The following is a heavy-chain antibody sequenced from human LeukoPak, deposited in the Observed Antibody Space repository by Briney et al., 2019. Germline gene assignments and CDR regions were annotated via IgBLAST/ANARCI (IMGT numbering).Heavy chain of an antibody. CDR1: GLTFSDYY. J-gene: IGHJ6*04. D-gene: IGHD2-2*01. CDR3: ARTVVVPAARGWYYYGMDV. V-gene: IGHV3-11*06. CDR2: ISSSSSYT. Sequence: PGGSLRLSCAASGLTFSDYYMSWIRQAPGKGLEWVSYISSSSSYTNYADSVKGRFTISRDNAKNSLYLQMNSLRAEDTAVYYCARTVVVPAARGWYYYGMDVWGKGTTVTVSS.